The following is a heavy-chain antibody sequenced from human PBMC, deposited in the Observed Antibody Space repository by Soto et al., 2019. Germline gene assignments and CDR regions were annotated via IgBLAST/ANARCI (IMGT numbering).Heavy chain of an antibody. V-gene: IGHV3-30*18. Sequence: QVQLVESGGGVVQPGRSLRLSCAASGFTFSSYGMHWVRQAPGKGLEWVAVISYDGSNKYYADSVKGRFTISRDNSKNTLYLQMNSLRAEDTAVYYCAKGGRMVLGDYFDYWGQGTLVTVSS. CDR1: GFTFSSYG. J-gene: IGHJ4*02. CDR2: ISYDGSNK. CDR3: AKGGRMVLGDYFDY. D-gene: IGHD3-10*01.